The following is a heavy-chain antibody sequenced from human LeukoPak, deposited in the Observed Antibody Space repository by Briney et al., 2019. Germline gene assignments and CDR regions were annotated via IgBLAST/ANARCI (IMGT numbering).Heavy chain of an antibody. CDR2: IYHSGST. Sequence: PGGSLRLSCAASGMTFSSFWMSWVRQPPGKGLEWIGEIYHSGSTNYNPSLKSRVTMSVDTSKNQFSLKLSSATAADTAVYYCVRLDYSNFFDYWGQENLVTVSS. CDR3: VRLDYSNFFDY. CDR1: GMTFSSFW. J-gene: IGHJ4*02. D-gene: IGHD4-11*01. V-gene: IGHV4-4*02.